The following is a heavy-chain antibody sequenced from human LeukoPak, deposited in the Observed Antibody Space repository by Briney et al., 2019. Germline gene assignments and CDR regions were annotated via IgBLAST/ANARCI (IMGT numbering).Heavy chain of an antibody. D-gene: IGHD4-17*01. V-gene: IGHV1-2*02. CDR2: INPNSGGT. CDR3: ARMLTVTTYEYYFDY. Sequence: ASVKVSCKASGYTFTSYGISWVRQAPGQGLEWMGWINPNSGGTNYAQKFQGRVTMTRDTSISTAYMELSRLRSDDTAVYYCARMLTVTTYEYYFDYWGQGTLVTVSS. J-gene: IGHJ4*02. CDR1: GYTFTSYG.